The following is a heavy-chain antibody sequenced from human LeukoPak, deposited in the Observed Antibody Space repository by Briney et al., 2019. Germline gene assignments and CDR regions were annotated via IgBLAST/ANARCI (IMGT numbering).Heavy chain of an antibody. Sequence: PGRSLRLSCAASGFTFDDYAMPWVRQAPGTGLEWVSGMSWNSGSVGYADSVTGRFTISRDNAKNSLYLQMNRLRAEDTALYYCAKEILRESYALAYWGQGTLVTVSS. D-gene: IGHD2-2*01. CDR1: GFTFDDYA. J-gene: IGHJ4*02. CDR3: AKEILRESYALAY. V-gene: IGHV3-9*01. CDR2: MSWNSGSV.